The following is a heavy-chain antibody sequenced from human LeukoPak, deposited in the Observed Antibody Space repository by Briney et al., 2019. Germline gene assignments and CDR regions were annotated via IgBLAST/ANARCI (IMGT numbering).Heavy chain of an antibody. J-gene: IGHJ6*03. CDR2: ISSSSSTI. CDR1: GFTFSSYS. Sequence: GGSLRLSCAASGFTFSSYSMNWVRQAPGKGLEWVSYISSSSSTIYYADSVKGRFTISRDNAKNSLYLQMNSLGAEDTAVYYCARRNYYYYYMDVWGKGTTVTVSS. CDR3: ARRNYYYYYMDV. V-gene: IGHV3-48*01.